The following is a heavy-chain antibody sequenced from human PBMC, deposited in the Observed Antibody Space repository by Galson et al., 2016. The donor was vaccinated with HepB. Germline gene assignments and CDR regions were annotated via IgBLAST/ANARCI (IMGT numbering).Heavy chain of an antibody. CDR3: ARDPHALDF. J-gene: IGHJ4*02. V-gene: IGHV3-48*02. CDR1: GFILSSYS. Sequence: SLRLSCAASGFILSSYSMNWVRQAPGKGLEWVSYISRSTPTIYYADSVKGRFTVSRDNAKNSLYLQMNNLRDEDTAVYYCARDPHALDFWGQGTLVTVSS. CDR2: ISRSTPTI.